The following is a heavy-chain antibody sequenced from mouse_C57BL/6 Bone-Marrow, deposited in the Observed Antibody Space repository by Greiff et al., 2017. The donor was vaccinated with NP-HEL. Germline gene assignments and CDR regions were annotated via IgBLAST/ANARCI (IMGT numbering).Heavy chain of an antibody. Sequence: QVQLQQPGAELVRPGSSVKLSCKASGYTFTSYWMHWVKQRPIQGLEWIGNIDPSDSETHYNQKFKDKATLTVDKSSSTAYMQLSSLTSEDSAVYYCARCYGSTWYFDVWGTGTTVTVSS. J-gene: IGHJ1*03. CDR3: ARCYGSTWYFDV. CDR1: GYTFTSYW. D-gene: IGHD1-1*01. V-gene: IGHV1-52*01. CDR2: IDPSDSET.